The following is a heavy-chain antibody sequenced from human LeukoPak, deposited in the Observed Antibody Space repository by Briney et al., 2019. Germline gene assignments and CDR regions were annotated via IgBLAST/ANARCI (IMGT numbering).Heavy chain of an antibody. J-gene: IGHJ4*02. CDR3: ARAGWQWLTNHYFEY. Sequence: PSETLSLTCTVSGGSISSGSYYWSWIRQPAGKGLEWIGRIYTSGSTNYNPSLKSRVTISIDTSKNQFSLKLSSVTAADTAVYYCARAGWQWLTNHYFEYWGRGTLVTVSS. CDR2: IYTSGST. CDR1: GGSISSGSYY. V-gene: IGHV4-61*02. D-gene: IGHD6-19*01.